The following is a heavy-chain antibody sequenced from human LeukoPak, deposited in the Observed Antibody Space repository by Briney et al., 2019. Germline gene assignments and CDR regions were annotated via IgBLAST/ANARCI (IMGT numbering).Heavy chain of an antibody. D-gene: IGHD5-24*01. J-gene: IGHJ3*02. CDR3: ARYGSDGYNAFDI. CDR2: IYTSGST. CDR1: GGSISSGSYY. V-gene: IGHV4-61*02. Sequence: SETLSLTCTVSGGSISSGSYYWSWIRQPAGKGLEWVGRIYTSGSTNYNPSLKSRVTISVDTSKNQFSLKLSSVTAADTAVYYCARYGSDGYNAFDIWGQGTMVTVSS.